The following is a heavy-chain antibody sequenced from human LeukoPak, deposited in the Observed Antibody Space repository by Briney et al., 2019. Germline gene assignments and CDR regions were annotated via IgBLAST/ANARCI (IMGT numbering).Heavy chain of an antibody. CDR2: INHSGST. D-gene: IGHD5-24*01. CDR3: ARWGRWPYDY. CDR1: GGSFSGYY. J-gene: IGHJ4*02. Sequence: PSETLSLTCAVYGGSFSGYYWSLIRQPPGKGLEWIGEINHSGSTNYNPSLKSRVTISVDTSKNQFSLKLSSVTAADTAVYYCARWGRWPYDYWGQGTLVTVSS. V-gene: IGHV4-34*01.